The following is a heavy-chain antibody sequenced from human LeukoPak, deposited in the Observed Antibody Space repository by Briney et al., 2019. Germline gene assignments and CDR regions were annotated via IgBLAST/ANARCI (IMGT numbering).Heavy chain of an antibody. CDR3: ARDFLAYCGSDCYSNYFDY. CDR1: GYTFTSYG. D-gene: IGHD2-21*02. J-gene: IGHJ4*02. Sequence: ASVKVSCKASGYTFTSYGISWVRQAPGQGLEWMGWISAYNGNTNYAQKLQGRVTMTTDTSTSTAYMELRSLRSDDTAVYYCARDFLAYCGSDCYSNYFDYWGQGTLVTVSS. CDR2: ISAYNGNT. V-gene: IGHV1-18*01.